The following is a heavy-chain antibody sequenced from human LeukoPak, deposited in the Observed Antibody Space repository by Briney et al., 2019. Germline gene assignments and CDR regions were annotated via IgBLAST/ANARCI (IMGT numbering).Heavy chain of an antibody. V-gene: IGHV4-34*01. J-gene: IGHJ3*02. CDR1: DGSFSGYY. D-gene: IGHD6-19*01. CDR2: INHSGSI. Sequence: SETLSLTCAVYDGSFSGYYWSWIRPPPGKGLEWIGEINHSGSINYHPSLKSRITISVNTSKNQFSLNLRSVTAADRAVYFCARGGGSGSTVNGFDIWGQGTMVTVSS. CDR3: ARGGGSGSTVNGFDI.